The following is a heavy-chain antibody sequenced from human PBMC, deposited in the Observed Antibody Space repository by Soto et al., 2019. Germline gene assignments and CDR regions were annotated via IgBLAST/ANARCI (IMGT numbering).Heavy chain of an antibody. J-gene: IGHJ5*02. CDR3: ARGAATGDLLDP. V-gene: IGHV1-69*02. CDR1: GGTFSSYT. D-gene: IGHD2-15*01. Sequence: QVQLVQSGAEVKKPGSSVKVSCKASGGTFSSYTISWVRQAPGQGLEWMGRIIPILGIANYAQKFQGRVTITADKSTSTAHMELSSLRSEDTAVYYCARGAATGDLLDPWGQGTLVTVSS. CDR2: IIPILGIA.